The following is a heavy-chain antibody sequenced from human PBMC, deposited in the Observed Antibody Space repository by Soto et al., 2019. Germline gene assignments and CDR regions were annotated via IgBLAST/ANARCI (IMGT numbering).Heavy chain of an antibody. CDR3: ARLPLFSVAAAGTLGGYYGMDV. V-gene: IGHV5-10-1*01. CDR2: IDPNDSYT. D-gene: IGHD6-13*01. CDR1: GYSFTSYW. Sequence: RGESLKISCKGSGYSFTSYWISWVRQMPGKGLEWMGRIDPNDSYTNYSPSFQGHVTISADKSISTAYLQWSSLKASDTAMYYCARLPLFSVAAAGTLGGYYGMDVWGQGTTVTVSS. J-gene: IGHJ6*02.